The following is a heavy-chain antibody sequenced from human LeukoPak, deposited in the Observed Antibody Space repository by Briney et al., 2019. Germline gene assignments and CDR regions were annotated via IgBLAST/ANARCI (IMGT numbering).Heavy chain of an antibody. CDR2: IYSDDRA. CDR1: GFTVRRNV. V-gene: IGHV3-66*02. D-gene: IGHD1-14*01. J-gene: IGHJ6*03. Sequence: GGSLRLSCVASGFTVRRNVMSWVRQAPGKGLEWVSLIYSDDRAFYADSVKGRFTISRNNSKNTLFLQTSSLKPEDTAIYYCARDLAGFQEPRYYYYMDVWGKGTTVTVSS. CDR3: ARDLAGFQEPRYYYYMDV.